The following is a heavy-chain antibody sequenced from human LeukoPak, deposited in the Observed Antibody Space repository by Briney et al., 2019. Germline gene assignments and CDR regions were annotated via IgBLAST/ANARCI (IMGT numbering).Heavy chain of an antibody. J-gene: IGHJ6*03. D-gene: IGHD3-16*01. Sequence: SVKVSCKASGGTFSSYAISWVRQAPGQGLEWMGGIIPIFGTANYAQKFQGRVTITADESTSTAYMELSSLRSEDTAVYYCASRPFPQWGSNFYYMDVWGKGTTVTVSS. CDR3: ASRPFPQWGSNFYYMDV. CDR1: GGTFSSYA. V-gene: IGHV1-69*13. CDR2: IIPIFGTA.